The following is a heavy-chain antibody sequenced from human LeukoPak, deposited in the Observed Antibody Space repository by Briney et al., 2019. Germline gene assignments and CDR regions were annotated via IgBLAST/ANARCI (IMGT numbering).Heavy chain of an antibody. D-gene: IGHD4-11*01. CDR1: GYTFTSYD. CDR2: MNPNSGNT. Sequence: ASVKVSCKASGYTFTSYDINWVRQVTGQGLEWLGWMNPNSGNTGYAQKFQGRVTMTRNTSISTAYMELSSLRSEDTAVYYCARTDSPAPLGAFDIWGQGTMVTVSS. V-gene: IGHV1-8*01. CDR3: ARTDSPAPLGAFDI. J-gene: IGHJ3*02.